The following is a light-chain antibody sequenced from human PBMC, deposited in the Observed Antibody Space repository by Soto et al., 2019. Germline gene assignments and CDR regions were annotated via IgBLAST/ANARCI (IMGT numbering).Light chain of an antibody. J-gene: IGKJ1*01. Sequence: IVITQYPATLSVSPGERATLSCRASQSIGGNLAWYQQKPGQAPRLLIYDPSARATGIPARFSGSGSGTEFTLTISSLQSEDFAVYYCQQYNNWPQTFGQGTNVDIK. CDR1: QSIGGN. CDR2: DPS. CDR3: QQYNNWPQT. V-gene: IGKV3-15*01.